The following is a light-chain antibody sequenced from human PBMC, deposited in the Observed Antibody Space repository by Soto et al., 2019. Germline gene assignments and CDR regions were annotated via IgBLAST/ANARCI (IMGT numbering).Light chain of an antibody. J-gene: IGKJ1*01. CDR2: KAS. Sequence: DIQMTQSPSTLAVSVGDTVTITCRASQSISSWLAWYQQKPGKAPKLLIQKASSLESGVPSRFSGSRSGTEFTLTITSLQPDDFATYYGQQSRTFGQGTKVEIK. CDR1: QSISSW. CDR3: QQSRT. V-gene: IGKV1-5*03.